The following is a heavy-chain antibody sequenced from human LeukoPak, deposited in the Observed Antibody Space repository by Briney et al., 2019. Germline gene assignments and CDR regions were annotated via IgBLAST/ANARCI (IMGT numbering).Heavy chain of an antibody. D-gene: IGHD4-17*01. V-gene: IGHV4-59*08. CDR2: IYYSGST. CDR1: GGSISSYY. J-gene: IGHJ4*02. Sequence: SSVTLSLTCTVSGGSISSYYWSWIRQPPGKGLEWIGYIYYSGSTNYNPSLKSRVTISVDTSKNQFSLKLSSVTAADTAVYYCARQMNTVTADYWGQGTLVTVSS. CDR3: ARQMNTVTADY.